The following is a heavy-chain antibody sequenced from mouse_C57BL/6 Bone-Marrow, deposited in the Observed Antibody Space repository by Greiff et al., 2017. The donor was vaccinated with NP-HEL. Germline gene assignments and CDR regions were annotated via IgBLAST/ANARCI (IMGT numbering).Heavy chain of an antibody. CDR3: ASPLYYGSSPYYFDY. J-gene: IGHJ2*01. CDR1: GYTFTNYW. D-gene: IGHD1-1*01. V-gene: IGHV1-63*01. Sequence: VKLVESGAELVRPGTSVKMSCKASGYTFTNYWIGWAKQRPGHGLEWIGDIYPGGGYTNYNEKFKGKATLTADKSSSTAYMQFSSLTSEDSAIYYCASPLYYGSSPYYFDYWGQGTTLTVSS. CDR2: IYPGGGYT.